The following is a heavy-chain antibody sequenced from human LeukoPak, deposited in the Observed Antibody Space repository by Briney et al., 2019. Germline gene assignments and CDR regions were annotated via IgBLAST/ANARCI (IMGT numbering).Heavy chain of an antibody. CDR1: GFTFGDYA. J-gene: IGHJ5*02. CDR2: IRSKAYGGTT. CDR3: TRGYYYDSSGYYYVWFDP. D-gene: IGHD3-22*01. V-gene: IGHV3-49*04. Sequence: GGSLRLSCTASGFTFGDYAMSWVRQAPGKGLEWVGFIRSKAYGGTTEYAVSVKGRFTISRDDSKSIAYLQMNSLKTEDTAVYYCTRGYYYDSSGYYYVWFDPWGQGTLVTVSS.